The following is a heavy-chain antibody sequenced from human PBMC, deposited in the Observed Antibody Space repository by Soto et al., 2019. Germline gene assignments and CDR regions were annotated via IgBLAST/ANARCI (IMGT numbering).Heavy chain of an antibody. Sequence: QEQVVESGGGVVQPGRSLRLSCAASGFTFSTHAMHWVRQAPGRGLERVAIISYDGTTTDYADSVKGRFTISRDNAKNAVYLQMNIMRSEDTALYYYARDWRTAGTTGWCDPWGQGTLVTVSS. V-gene: IGHV3-30-3*01. CDR2: ISYDGTTT. CDR1: GFTFSTHA. D-gene: IGHD6-13*01. CDR3: ARDWRTAGTTGWCDP. J-gene: IGHJ5*02.